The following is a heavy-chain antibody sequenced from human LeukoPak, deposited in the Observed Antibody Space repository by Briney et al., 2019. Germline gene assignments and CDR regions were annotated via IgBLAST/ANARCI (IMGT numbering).Heavy chain of an antibody. CDR3: ITFSMIVVVITD. J-gene: IGHJ4*02. Sequence: PGGPLRLSCAASGFTFSNAWMSWVRQAPGKGLEWVGRIKSKRDGGTTDYAAPVKGRFTISRDDSKNTLYLQMNSLKTEDTAVYYCITFSMIVVVITDWGQGTLVTVSS. D-gene: IGHD3-22*01. CDR2: IKSKRDGGTT. V-gene: IGHV3-15*01. CDR1: GFTFSNAW.